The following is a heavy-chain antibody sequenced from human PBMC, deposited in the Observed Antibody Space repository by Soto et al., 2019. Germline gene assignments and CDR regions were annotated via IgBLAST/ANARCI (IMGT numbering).Heavy chain of an antibody. Sequence: GGSLRLSCAASGFTFSSYAMSWVRQAPGKGLEWVSAISGSGGSTYYADSVKGRFTISRDNSKNTLYLQMNSLRAEDTAVYYCAKDYCSGGSCYLVDYFDYWGQGTLVTVSS. J-gene: IGHJ4*02. D-gene: IGHD2-15*01. CDR3: AKDYCSGGSCYLVDYFDY. V-gene: IGHV3-23*01. CDR2: ISGSGGST. CDR1: GFTFSSYA.